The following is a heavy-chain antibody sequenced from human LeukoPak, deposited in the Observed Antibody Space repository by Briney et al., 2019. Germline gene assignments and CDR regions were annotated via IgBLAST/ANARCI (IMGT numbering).Heavy chain of an antibody. CDR3: ARDWSIAPYDSSGFQGDAFDI. J-gene: IGHJ3*02. D-gene: IGHD3-22*01. CDR1: GFIFSSYA. V-gene: IGHV3-21*01. CDR2: ISSSSSYI. Sequence: GGSLRLSCAASGFIFSSYAMNWVRQAPGKGLEWVSSISSSSSYIYYADSVKGRFTISRDNAKNSLYLQMNSLRAEDTAVYYCARDWSIAPYDSSGFQGDAFDIWGQGTMVTVSS.